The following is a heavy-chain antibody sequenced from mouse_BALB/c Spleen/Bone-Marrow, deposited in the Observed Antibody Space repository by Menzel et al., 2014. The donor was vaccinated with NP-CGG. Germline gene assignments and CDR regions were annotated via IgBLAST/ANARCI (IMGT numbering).Heavy chain of an antibody. V-gene: IGHV5-6*01. CDR2: ISRGGSST. CDR1: GFTFSSYG. CDR3: TRRPLQANSYFDC. J-gene: IGHJ2*01. D-gene: IGHD3-2*02. Sequence: EVQLQQSGGDLVKPGGSLKLSCVASGFTFSSYGMSWVRQTPDKRLEWVATISRGGSSTYYPASVKGRFTISRDNAKSTLYLQMSSLNSEDTAMYYCTRRPLQANSYFDCWGQGTTLTVSS.